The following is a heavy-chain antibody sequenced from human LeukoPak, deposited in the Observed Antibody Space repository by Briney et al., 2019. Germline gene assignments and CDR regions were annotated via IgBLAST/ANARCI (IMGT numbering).Heavy chain of an antibody. CDR2: INSDGSST. D-gene: IGHD1-26*01. V-gene: IGHV3-74*01. J-gene: IGHJ5*02. CDR3: ARARRRGSDWFDP. Sequence: TGGSLRLSCAASGFNFRIHDMSWVRQAPGKGLVWVSRINSDGSSTSYADSVKGRFTISRDNAKNTLYLQMNSLRAEDTAVYYCARARRRGSDWFDPWGQGTLVTVSS. CDR1: GFNFRIHD.